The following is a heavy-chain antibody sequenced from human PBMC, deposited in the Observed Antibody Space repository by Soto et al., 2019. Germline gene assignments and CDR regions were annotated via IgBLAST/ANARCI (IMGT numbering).Heavy chain of an antibody. V-gene: IGHV3-23*01. CDR2: ISGRGGDT. Sequence: EVQLLESGGGLVQPGGSLRLSCAASGFTFRSYGMSWVRQAPGKGLEWVSAISGRGGDTYYADSVKGRFTISRDNPKNILYLQMNSLRPEDTAVYYCAKDGGDYALDYWGQGTLVTVSS. J-gene: IGHJ4*02. CDR1: GFTFRSYG. D-gene: IGHD4-17*01. CDR3: AKDGGDYALDY.